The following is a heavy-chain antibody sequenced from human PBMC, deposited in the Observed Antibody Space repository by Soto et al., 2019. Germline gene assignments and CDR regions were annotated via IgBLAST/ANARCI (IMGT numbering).Heavy chain of an antibody. Sequence: EVQLLESGGGLVQPGGSLRLSCVTSGFTFSSCTMNWVRQAPGQGLEWVSSVRRSGAYYADSVKGRFTISRDNSRSTLYLQMDSLRAEDTAVYYCAKVLTDVNGWYHFDSWGQGTLVTVSS. CDR1: GFTFSSCT. CDR3: AKVLTDVNGWYHFDS. J-gene: IGHJ4*02. CDR2: VRRSGA. V-gene: IGHV3-23*01. D-gene: IGHD6-19*01.